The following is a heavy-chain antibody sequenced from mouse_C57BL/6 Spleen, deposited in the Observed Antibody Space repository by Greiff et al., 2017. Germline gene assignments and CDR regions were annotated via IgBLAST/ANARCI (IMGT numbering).Heavy chain of an antibody. Sequence: VQLQQSGPELVKPGASVKISCKASGYTFTDYYMNWVKQSHGQSLEWIGDINPNNGGTSYNQKFKGKATLTVDKSSSTAYMELRSLTSEDSAVYYCARGDGSSYGAMDYWGQGTTGTVSS. CDR1: GYTFTDYY. CDR3: ARGDGSSYGAMDY. V-gene: IGHV1-26*01. CDR2: INPNNGGT. J-gene: IGHJ4*01. D-gene: IGHD1-1*01.